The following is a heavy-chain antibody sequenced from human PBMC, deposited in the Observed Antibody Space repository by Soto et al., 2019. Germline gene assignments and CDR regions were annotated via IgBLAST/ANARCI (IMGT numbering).Heavy chain of an antibody. J-gene: IGHJ3*02. D-gene: IGHD3-22*01. Sequence: GGSLRLSCAAFGFTSSSYWIHWVRQAPGKGLVWVSRISNDGSSTNYADSVKGRFTISRDNAKNTVYLQMNSLRAEDTAVYYCARDTYYYDSSDHFSADAFDIWGQGTMVTVSS. CDR1: GFTSSSYW. CDR2: ISNDGSST. CDR3: ARDTYYYDSSDHFSADAFDI. V-gene: IGHV3-74*01.